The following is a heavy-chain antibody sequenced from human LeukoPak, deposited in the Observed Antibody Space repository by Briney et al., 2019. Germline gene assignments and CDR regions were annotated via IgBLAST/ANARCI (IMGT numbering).Heavy chain of an antibody. V-gene: IGHV1-46*01. CDR3: ARVMVRGVRAPSSYYFDY. Sequence: ASVKVSCKASGYTFTSYYMHWVRQAPGQGLEWMGIIKPSGGSTSYAQKFQGRVTMTRDTSTSTVYMELSSLRSEDTAVYYCARVMVRGVRAPSSYYFDYWGQGTLVTVSS. CDR1: GYTFTSYY. CDR2: IKPSGGST. J-gene: IGHJ4*02. D-gene: IGHD3-10*01.